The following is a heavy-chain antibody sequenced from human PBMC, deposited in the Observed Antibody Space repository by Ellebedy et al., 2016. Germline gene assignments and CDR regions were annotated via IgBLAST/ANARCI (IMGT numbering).Heavy chain of an antibody. CDR3: AKPNLPDYTSGTFYASDS. CDR1: GFTFKSYA. D-gene: IGHD3-10*01. V-gene: IGHV3-23*01. CDR2: VSGSGSST. Sequence: GESLKISXAVSGFTFKSYAMTWVRQAPGKGLEWVSHVSGSGSSTQYADSVKGRFTISRDNSKNTLYLHMNSLRPEDTAVYYCAKPNLPDYTSGTFYASDSWGQGTLVIVSS. J-gene: IGHJ4*02.